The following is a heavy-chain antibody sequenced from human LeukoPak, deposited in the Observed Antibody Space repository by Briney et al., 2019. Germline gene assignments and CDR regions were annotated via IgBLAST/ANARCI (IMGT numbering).Heavy chain of an antibody. V-gene: IGHV4-39*01. CDR1: GGSISSSSYY. D-gene: IGHD5-18*01. Sequence: PSETLSLTCTVSGGSISSSSYYWGWIRQPPGKGLEWIGSIYYSGSTYYNPSLKSRVTISVDTSKNQFSLKLSSVTAADTAVYYCARPRGYSYGSDAFDIWGQGTMVTVSS. J-gene: IGHJ3*02. CDR2: IYYSGST. CDR3: ARPRGYSYGSDAFDI.